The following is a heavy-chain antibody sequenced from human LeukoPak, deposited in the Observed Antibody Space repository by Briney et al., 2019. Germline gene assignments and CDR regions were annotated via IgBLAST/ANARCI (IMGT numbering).Heavy chain of an antibody. J-gene: IGHJ4*02. D-gene: IGHD3-10*01. CDR1: GGSISRYY. Sequence: SETLSLTCTVSGGSISRYYWSWIRQPPGKGLEWIGYIYYSGSTNYNPSLKSRVTISVDTSKNQFSLKLSSVTAADTAVYYCARDDNYGSGSVFDYWGQGTLVTVSS. CDR2: IYYSGST. CDR3: ARDDNYGSGSVFDY. V-gene: IGHV4-59*01.